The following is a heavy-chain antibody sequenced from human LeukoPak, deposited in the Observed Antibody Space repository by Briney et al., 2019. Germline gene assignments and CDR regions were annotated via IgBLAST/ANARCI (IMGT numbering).Heavy chain of an antibody. CDR3: RSGTYHAFDI. Sequence: SETLSLTCTVSGGSISNNGYYWGWIRQPPGKGLEWIGSFYYTGSTFYSPSLKSRVTISVDTSKNQFSLKLSFVTAADTAVYARRSGTYHAFDIWGQGTMVTVSS. V-gene: IGHV4-39*01. CDR2: FYYTGST. CDR1: GGSISNNGYY. J-gene: IGHJ3*02. D-gene: IGHD1-26*01.